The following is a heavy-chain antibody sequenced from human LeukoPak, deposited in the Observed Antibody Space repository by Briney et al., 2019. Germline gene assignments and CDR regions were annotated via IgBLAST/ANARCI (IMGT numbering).Heavy chain of an antibody. J-gene: IGHJ4*02. Sequence: GGSLRLSCAASGFTFSSYSMNWVRQAPGKGLEWVSYISSSSSTIYYADCVKGRFTISRDNAKNSLYLQMNSLRDEDTAVYYCARDSGKYSSGWYFDYWGQGTLVTVSS. D-gene: IGHD6-19*01. V-gene: IGHV3-48*02. CDR1: GFTFSSYS. CDR3: ARDSGKYSSGWYFDY. CDR2: ISSSSSTI.